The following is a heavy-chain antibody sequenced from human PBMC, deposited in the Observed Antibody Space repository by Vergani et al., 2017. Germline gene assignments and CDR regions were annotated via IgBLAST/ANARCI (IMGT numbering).Heavy chain of an antibody. CDR3: ARDRAGAIWDAFDI. CDR1: GFTFSNYS. V-gene: IGHV3-21*01. D-gene: IGHD1-26*01. Sequence: EVQLVESGGGLVKPGGSLRLSCAASGFTFSNYSMNWVRQAPGKGLEWVSSISSSSSYIYYADSVKGRFTISRDNAKNSLYLQMNSLRAEDTAVYYCARDRAGAIWDAFDIWGQGTMVTVSS. J-gene: IGHJ3*02. CDR2: ISSSSSYI.